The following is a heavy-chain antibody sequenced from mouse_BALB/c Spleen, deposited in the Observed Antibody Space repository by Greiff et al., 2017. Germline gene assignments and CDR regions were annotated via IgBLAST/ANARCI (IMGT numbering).Heavy chain of an antibody. V-gene: IGHV5-6-3*01. D-gene: IGHD3-3*01. CDR1: GFTFSSYA. J-gene: IGHJ3*01. CDR3: ARVRAGAREVELAY. Sequence: EVHVVESGGGLVQPGGSLKLSCAASGFTFSSYAMSWVRQTPEKRLELVATINSNGGSTYYPDSVKGRFTISRDNAKNTLYLQMSSLRSEDTAMYYCARVRAGAREVELAYWGQGTLVTVSA. CDR2: INSNGGST.